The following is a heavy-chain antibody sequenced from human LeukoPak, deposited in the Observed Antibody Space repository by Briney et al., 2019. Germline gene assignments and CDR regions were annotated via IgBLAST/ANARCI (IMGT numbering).Heavy chain of an antibody. CDR3: ARVVAGQLEDYFDY. CDR2: ISSSSSSYI. CDR1: GFTFSSYS. V-gene: IGHV3-21*01. D-gene: IGHD6-13*01. Sequence: GGSLRLSCAASGFTFSSYSMNWVRQAPGKGLEWVSSISSSSSSYIYYADSVKGRFTISRDNAKNSLYLQMNSLRAEDTAVYYCARVVAGQLEDYFDYWGQGTLVTVSS. J-gene: IGHJ4*02.